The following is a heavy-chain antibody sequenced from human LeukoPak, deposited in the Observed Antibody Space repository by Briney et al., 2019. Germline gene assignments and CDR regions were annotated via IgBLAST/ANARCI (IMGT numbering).Heavy chain of an antibody. CDR2: IYTSGST. V-gene: IGHV4-4*07. Sequence: SETLSLTCTVSGCSISSYYWSWIRQPAGKGLEWIGRIYTSGSTNYTPSLKSRVTVSVDTSKNQFALKLSSVTAADTAVYYCARGLIAVAGEYYFDYWGQGTLVTVSS. CDR3: ARGLIAVAGEYYFDY. J-gene: IGHJ4*02. CDR1: GCSISSYY. D-gene: IGHD6-19*01.